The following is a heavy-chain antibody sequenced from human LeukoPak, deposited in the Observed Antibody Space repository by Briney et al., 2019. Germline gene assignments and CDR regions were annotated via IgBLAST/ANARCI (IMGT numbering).Heavy chain of an antibody. CDR1: GGSINGYY. V-gene: IGHV4-59*01. CDR2: ISDSGST. J-gene: IGHJ5*02. Sequence: PSETLSLTCTVSGGSINGYYWTWIRQPPGKGLEWIGYISDSGSTNYNPSLTSRVTMSVDSSNTEFSLRLNSVTAADTAVYYCARVFRGAVTSNWFDPWGQGTLVTVSS. CDR3: ARVFRGAVTSNWFDP. D-gene: IGHD4-17*01.